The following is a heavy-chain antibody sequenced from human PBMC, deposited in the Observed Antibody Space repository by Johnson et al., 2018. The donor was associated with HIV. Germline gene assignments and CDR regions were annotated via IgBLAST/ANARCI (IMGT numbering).Heavy chain of an antibody. CDR1: GFTVSSNY. V-gene: IGHV3-53*01. Sequence: QLVESGGGLIQPGGSLRLSCAASGFTVSSNYMSWVRLAPGKGLEWVSVIYSGGKTYYADSVKGRFTISRDNSKNTLYLQMNSLRAEDTAVYYCARDQGGQWLAYDAFDIWGQGTMVTVSS. CDR3: ARDQGGQWLAYDAFDI. D-gene: IGHD6-19*01. J-gene: IGHJ3*02. CDR2: IYSGGKT.